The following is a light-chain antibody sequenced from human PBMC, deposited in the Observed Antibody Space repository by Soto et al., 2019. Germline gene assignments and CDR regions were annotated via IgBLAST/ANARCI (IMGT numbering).Light chain of an antibody. CDR3: SSYTSSSTVV. CDR2: DVS. CDR1: SSDVGGYNY. J-gene: IGLJ2*01. Sequence: QSVLTQPASVSGSPGQSITISCTGTSSDVGGYNYVSWYQQQPGKAPKLMIYDVSNRPSGVSNRFSGSKSRNTASLTISGLQAEDEADYYCSSYTSSSTVVFGGGTKVTVL. V-gene: IGLV2-14*01.